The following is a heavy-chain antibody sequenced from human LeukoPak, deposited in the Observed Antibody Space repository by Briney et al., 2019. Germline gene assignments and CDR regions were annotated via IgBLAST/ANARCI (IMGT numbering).Heavy chain of an antibody. CDR3: ATYAPYGDYAFDY. Sequence: SETLSLTCTVSGGSISSGGYYWSWIRQPPGKGLEWIGYIYHSGSTYYNPSLKSRVTISVDTSKNQFSLKLSSVTAADTAVYYCATYAPYGDYAFDYWGQGTLVTVSS. D-gene: IGHD4-17*01. V-gene: IGHV4-30-2*01. CDR2: IYHSGST. J-gene: IGHJ4*02. CDR1: GGSISSGGYY.